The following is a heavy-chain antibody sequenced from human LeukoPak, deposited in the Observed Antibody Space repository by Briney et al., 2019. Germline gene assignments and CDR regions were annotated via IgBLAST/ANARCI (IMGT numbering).Heavy chain of an antibody. Sequence: PSETLSLTCTVSGGSISSSSYYWGWIRQPPGKGLEWLGSIYYSGSTYYNPSLKSRVTISVDTCKNQFSLKLSSVTAADTAVYYCARRVGYCSSTSCYDWDYWGQGTLVTVSS. CDR1: GGSISSSSYY. CDR3: ARRVGYCSSTSCYDWDY. J-gene: IGHJ4*02. D-gene: IGHD2-2*01. CDR2: IYYSGST. V-gene: IGHV4-39*01.